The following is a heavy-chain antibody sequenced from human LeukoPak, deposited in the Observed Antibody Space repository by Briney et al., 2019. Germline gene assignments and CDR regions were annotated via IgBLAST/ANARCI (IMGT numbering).Heavy chain of an antibody. Sequence: SETLSLTCAVYGGSFSGYYWSWIRQPPGKGLEWIGEINHSGSTNYNPSLKSRVTISVDTSKNQFSLKLSSVTAADTAVYYCARYSPRYCSGGSCPRANFDYWGQGTVVTVSS. V-gene: IGHV4-34*01. CDR3: ARYSPRYCSGGSCPRANFDY. CDR2: INHSGST. J-gene: IGHJ4*02. CDR1: GGSFSGYY. D-gene: IGHD2-15*01.